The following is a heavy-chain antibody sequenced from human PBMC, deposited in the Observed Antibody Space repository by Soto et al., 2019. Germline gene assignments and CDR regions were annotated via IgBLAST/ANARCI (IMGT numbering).Heavy chain of an antibody. CDR2: INPKSGGT. CDR3: ARGHSTDCSNGVCSFFYNHEMDV. V-gene: IGHV1-2*04. J-gene: IGHJ6*02. Sequence: GASVKVSCKASGYTFTDYHIHWVRQAPGQGLEWLGRINPKSGGTSTAQKFQGWVTMTRDRSISTVDMELTRLRSDDTAVYFCARGHSTDCSNGVCSFFYNHEMDVWGQGTTVTVSS. CDR1: GYTFTDYH. D-gene: IGHD2-8*01.